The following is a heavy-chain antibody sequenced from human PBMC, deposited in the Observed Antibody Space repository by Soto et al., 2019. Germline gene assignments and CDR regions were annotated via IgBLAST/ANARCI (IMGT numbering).Heavy chain of an antibody. CDR1: GYNFATYW. CDR3: ARQVATGGHL. J-gene: IGHJ4*02. Sequence: GESLKISCKGSGYNFATYWIGWVRQMPGKGLEWMATIYPGDSTSRYSPSFEGQVTISADNSISTAYLQWSSLRASDTAMYYCARQVATGGHLWGQGTLVTVSS. V-gene: IGHV5-51*01. D-gene: IGHD2-8*02. CDR2: IYPGDSTS.